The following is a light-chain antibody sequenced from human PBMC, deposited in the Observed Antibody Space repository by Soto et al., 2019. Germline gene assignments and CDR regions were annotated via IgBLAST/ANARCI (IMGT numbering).Light chain of an antibody. CDR2: GAS. CDR3: QQYNNWPPYT. Sequence: EIVLTQSPATLSFSPGERATLSSRASQSVSSYLAWYQQKPGQAPRLLIYGASTRATGIPARFSGSGSGTEFTLTISSLQSEDFAVYYCQQYNNWPPYTFGQGTRLEIK. J-gene: IGKJ5*01. CDR1: QSVSSY. V-gene: IGKV3-15*01.